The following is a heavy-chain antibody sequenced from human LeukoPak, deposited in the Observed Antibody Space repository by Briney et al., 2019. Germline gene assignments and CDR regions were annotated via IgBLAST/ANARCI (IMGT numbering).Heavy chain of an antibody. CDR1: GYTFTGYY. J-gene: IGHJ4*02. D-gene: IGHD3-22*01. CDR2: INPNSGGT. V-gene: IGHV1-2*02. Sequence: ASVKVSCKASGYTFTGYYMHWVRQAPGQGLEWMGWINPNSGGTNYAQKFQGRVTMTRDTSISTAYMELSRLRSDDTAVYYCARDRPKGYDSSGYYQFDYWGQGTLVTVSS. CDR3: ARDRPKGYDSSGYYQFDY.